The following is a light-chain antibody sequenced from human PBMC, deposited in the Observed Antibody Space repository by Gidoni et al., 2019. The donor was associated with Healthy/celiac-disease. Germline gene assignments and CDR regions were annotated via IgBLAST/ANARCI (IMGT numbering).Light chain of an antibody. Sequence: QSVLTQPPSASGTPGQRVTISCSGSSSNIGSNTVNLYQQLPGTATKLLIYSNNPRPSGVPDRFSGSKSGTSASLAISGLQSEDEADYYCAAWDDSLNGWVFGGGTKLTVL. CDR2: SNN. CDR3: AAWDDSLNGWV. J-gene: IGLJ3*02. CDR1: SSNIGSNT. V-gene: IGLV1-44*01.